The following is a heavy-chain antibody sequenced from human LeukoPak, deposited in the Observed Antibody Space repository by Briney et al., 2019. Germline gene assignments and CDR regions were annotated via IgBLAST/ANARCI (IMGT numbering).Heavy chain of an antibody. CDR1: GYTFTSYG. Sequence: ASVKVSCKASGYTFTSYGISWVRQAPGQGLEWMGWISAYNGNTNYAQKLQGRVTMTTDTSTSTAYMELRSLRSDDTAVYYCARDRYYYGSGSYLLTFDYWGQGTLVTVSS. CDR3: ARDRYYYGSGSYLLTFDY. V-gene: IGHV1-18*01. CDR2: ISAYNGNT. J-gene: IGHJ4*02. D-gene: IGHD3-10*01.